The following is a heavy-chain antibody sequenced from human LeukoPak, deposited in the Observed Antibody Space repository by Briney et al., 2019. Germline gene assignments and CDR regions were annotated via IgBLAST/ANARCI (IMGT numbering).Heavy chain of an antibody. J-gene: IGHJ4*02. CDR2: IVVGSGNT. CDR1: GFTFTSSA. V-gene: IGHV1-58*01. Sequence: SVKVSCKASGFTFTSSAVQWVRQARGQRLEWIGWIVVGSGNTNYAQKFQERVTITRDMSTSTAYMELSSLRSEDTAVYYCAAEREYNWNDKLGYWGQGTLVTVSS. CDR3: AAEREYNWNDKLGY. D-gene: IGHD1-1*01.